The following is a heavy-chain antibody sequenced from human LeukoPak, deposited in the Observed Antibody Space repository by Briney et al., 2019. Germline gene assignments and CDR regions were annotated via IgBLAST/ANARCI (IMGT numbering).Heavy chain of an antibody. D-gene: IGHD1-26*01. Sequence: GGSLRLSCAASGFTFSSYSMNWVRQAPGKGLEWVSSISSSSSYIYYADSVKGRFTISRDNAKNSLYLQMNSLRAEDTAVYYCAREGVGAIVFRGPSDYWGQGTLVTVSS. V-gene: IGHV3-21*01. J-gene: IGHJ4*02. CDR1: GFTFSSYS. CDR2: ISSSSSYI. CDR3: AREGVGAIVFRGPSDY.